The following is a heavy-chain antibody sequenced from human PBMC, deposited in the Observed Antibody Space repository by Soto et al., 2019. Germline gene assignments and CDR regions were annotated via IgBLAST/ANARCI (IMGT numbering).Heavy chain of an antibody. CDR1: GGSINSRSYY. D-gene: IGHD2-15*01. CDR3: ARESGYCSGGSCYGSWFDP. CDR2: IYYSGST. Sequence: PSETLSLTCTVSGGSINSRSYYWGWIRQSPGKGLEWIGSIYYSGSTYYNPSLKSRVAMSVDTSKNQFSLKLRSVSAADTAVYYCARESGYCSGGSCYGSWFDPWGQGTLVTVSS. V-gene: IGHV4-39*07. J-gene: IGHJ5*02.